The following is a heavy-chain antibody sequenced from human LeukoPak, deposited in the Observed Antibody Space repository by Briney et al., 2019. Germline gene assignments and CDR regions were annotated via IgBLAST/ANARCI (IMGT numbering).Heavy chain of an antibody. CDR3: TTGTHH. J-gene: IGHJ5*02. CDR1: GFTFSNAW. V-gene: IGHV3-15*01. CDR2: IKSKTDGGPA. Sequence: GGSLRLSCAASGFTFSNAWMSWVRQAPGKGLEWVCRIKSKTDGGPADYAAPVKGRFTISRDDSKNTLHLKMNRLKTGDTAVYYCTTGTHHWGQGTLITVSS.